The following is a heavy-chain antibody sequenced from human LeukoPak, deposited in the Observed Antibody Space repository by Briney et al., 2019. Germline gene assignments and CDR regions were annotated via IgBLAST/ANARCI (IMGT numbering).Heavy chain of an antibody. CDR1: GYTFTSYG. D-gene: IGHD6-19*01. CDR3: ASPKAVAGYREYFQH. V-gene: IGHV1-18*01. J-gene: IGHJ1*01. CDR2: ISAYNGNT. Sequence: GASVKVSCKASGYTFTSYGISWVRQAPGQGLEWMGWISAYNGNTNYAQKLQGRVTMTTDTSTSTAYMELRSLRSDDTAVYYCASPKAVAGYREYFQHWGQGTLVTVSS.